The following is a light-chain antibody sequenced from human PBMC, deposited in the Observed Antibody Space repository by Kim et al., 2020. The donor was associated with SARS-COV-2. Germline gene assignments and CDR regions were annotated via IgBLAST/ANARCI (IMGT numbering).Light chain of an antibody. Sequence: LSPGETASLSCGASQVVSGNRIAWYQQKPGLAPSLLIYDAFTRAPGVPDRFSGSGSGADFTLTISRLEPEDFAVYYCQHHGSSRRTFGQGTKLEIK. CDR1: QVVSGNR. CDR3: QHHGSSRRT. V-gene: IGKV3D-20*01. CDR2: DAF. J-gene: IGKJ1*01.